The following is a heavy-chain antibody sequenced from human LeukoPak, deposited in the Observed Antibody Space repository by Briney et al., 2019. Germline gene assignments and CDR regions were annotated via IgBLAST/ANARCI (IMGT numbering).Heavy chain of an antibody. V-gene: IGHV4-34*01. CDR2: INHSGST. D-gene: IGHD3-10*01. J-gene: IGHJ5*02. Sequence: SETLSLTCAVYGGSFSGYYWSWIRQPPGKGLEWIGEINHSGSTNYNPSLKSRVTISVDTSKNQFSLKLSSVTAADTAVYYCARAPRITMVRGNSNWFDPWGQGTLVTVSS. CDR3: ARAPRITMVRGNSNWFDP. CDR1: GGSFSGYY.